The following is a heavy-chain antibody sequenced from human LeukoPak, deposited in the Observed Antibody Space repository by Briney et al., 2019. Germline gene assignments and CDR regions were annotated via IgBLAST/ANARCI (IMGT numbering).Heavy chain of an antibody. J-gene: IGHJ4*02. CDR1: GLTFRRYD. CDR3: ARVYDVLTGGFDH. CDR2: ISSSMISI. V-gene: IGHV3-21*01. Sequence: GGSLRLSCASSGLTFRRYDMNWVRQAPGKGLEWVSFISSSMISIHYADSGQGRFTNSRDNARNILYLQMNSLRAEDTAVYYCARVYDVLTGGFDHWGQGALVTVSS. D-gene: IGHD3-9*01.